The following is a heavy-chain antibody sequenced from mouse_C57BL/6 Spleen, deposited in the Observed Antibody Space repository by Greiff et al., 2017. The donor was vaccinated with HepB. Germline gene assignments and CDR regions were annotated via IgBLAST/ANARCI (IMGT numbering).Heavy chain of an antibody. V-gene: IGHV1-54*01. J-gene: IGHJ3*01. D-gene: IGHD3-2*02. CDR3: AREDSSGYKFAY. CDR2: INPGSGGT. Sequence: VKLMESGAELVRPGTSVKVSCKASGYAFTNYLIEWVKQRPGQGLEWIGVINPGSGGTNYNEKFKGKATLTADKSSSTAYMQLSSLTSEDSAVYFCAREDSSGYKFAYWGQGTLVTVSA. CDR1: GYAFTNYL.